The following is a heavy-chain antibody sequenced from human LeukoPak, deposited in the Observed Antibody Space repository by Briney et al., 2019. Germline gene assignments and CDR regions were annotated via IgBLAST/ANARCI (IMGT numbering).Heavy chain of an antibody. CDR2: INHSGST. CDR3: ARERMVRGVIKYNWFDP. V-gene: IGHV4-34*01. J-gene: IGHJ5*02. D-gene: IGHD3-10*01. Sequence: SETLSLTCAVYGGSFSGYYWSWIRQPPGKGLEWIGEINHSGSTNYNPSLKSRVTISVDTSKNQFSLKLSSVTAADTAAYYCARERMVRGVIKYNWFDPWGQGTLVTVSS. CDR1: GGSFSGYY.